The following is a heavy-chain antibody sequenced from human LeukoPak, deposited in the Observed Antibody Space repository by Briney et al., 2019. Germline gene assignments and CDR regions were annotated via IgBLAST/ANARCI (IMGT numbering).Heavy chain of an antibody. Sequence: GGSLRLSCAASGFDFGAYEMNWVRQTPGKGLEWVAYFAGSDTTKYYADSVRGRFTISRDNAKNSLYLQMNSPRAEDTALYYCTTLGYHLDSWGQGTLVTVSS. J-gene: IGHJ4*02. CDR3: TTLGYHLDS. CDR2: FAGSDTTK. CDR1: GFDFGAYE. D-gene: IGHD3-22*01. V-gene: IGHV3-48*03.